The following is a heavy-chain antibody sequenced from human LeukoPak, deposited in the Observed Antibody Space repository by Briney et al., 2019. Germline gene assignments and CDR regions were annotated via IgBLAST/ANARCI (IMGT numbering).Heavy chain of an antibody. D-gene: IGHD4-23*01. CDR2: IYTDGST. V-gene: IGHV3-66*01. CDR3: ARGGNSFYFDY. J-gene: IGHJ4*02. Sequence: GGSLRLSCAASGFTVSSNYMSWVRQAPGKGLEWVSVIYTDGSTNYADSVKGRVTISRDNSKNMLFLRMNSLRAEDTAVYYCARGGNSFYFDYWGQGTLVTVSS. CDR1: GFTVSSNY.